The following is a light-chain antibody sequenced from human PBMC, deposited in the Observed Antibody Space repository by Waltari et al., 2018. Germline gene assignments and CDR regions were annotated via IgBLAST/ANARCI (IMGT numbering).Light chain of an antibody. J-gene: IGLJ3*02. Sequence: HSALAQPASVSGSPGQSISISCTGTRSDVGAYNYVSCYQQHPGKAPRLMIYDVNNRPSGVSNRFSGSKSGNTASLTISGLQAEDEADYYCSSFTTTNSWVFGGGTKLTVL. CDR2: DVN. CDR3: SSFTTTNSWV. CDR1: RSDVGAYNY. V-gene: IGLV2-14*03.